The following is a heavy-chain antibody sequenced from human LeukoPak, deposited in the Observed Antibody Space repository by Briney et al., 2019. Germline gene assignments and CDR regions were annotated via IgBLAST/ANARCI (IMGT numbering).Heavy chain of an antibody. D-gene: IGHD6-13*01. CDR3: ARDDGIAAAGTSWFDP. J-gene: IGHJ5*02. CDR1: GFTVSSNY. CDR2: IYSGGST. Sequence: TGGSLRLSCAASGFTVSSNYMSWVRQAPGKGLEWVSVIYSGGSTYYADSVKGRFTISRDNSKNTLYLQMNSLRAEDTAVYYCARDDGIAAAGTSWFDPWGQGTLVTVSS. V-gene: IGHV3-66*01.